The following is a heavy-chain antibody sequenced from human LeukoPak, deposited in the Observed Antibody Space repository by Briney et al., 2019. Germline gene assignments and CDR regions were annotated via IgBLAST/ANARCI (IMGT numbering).Heavy chain of an antibody. V-gene: IGHV4-34*01. D-gene: IGHD6-19*01. CDR3: ARGRYSSGWTYYYYYMDV. CDR1: GGSFSGYY. Sequence: SETLSLTCAVYGGSFSGYYWSWIRQPPGKGLEWIGEINHSGSTNYNPSLKSRVTISVDTSKNQFSLKLSSVTAADTAVYYCARGRYSSGWTYYYYYMDVWGKGTTVTISS. J-gene: IGHJ6*03. CDR2: INHSGST.